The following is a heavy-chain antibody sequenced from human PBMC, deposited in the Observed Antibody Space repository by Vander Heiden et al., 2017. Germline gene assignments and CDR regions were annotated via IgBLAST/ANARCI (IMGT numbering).Heavy chain of an antibody. CDR1: GFTFSSYG. V-gene: IGHV3-30*18. Sequence: QVQLVESGGGVVQPGRSLRLSCAASGFTFSSYGMHWVRQAPGKGREWVAVISYDGSNKYYADSVKGRFTISRDNSKNTLYLQMNSLRAEDTAVYYCAKAMPLDYWGQGTLVTVSS. CDR3: AKAMPLDY. CDR2: ISYDGSNK. D-gene: IGHD2-2*01. J-gene: IGHJ4*02.